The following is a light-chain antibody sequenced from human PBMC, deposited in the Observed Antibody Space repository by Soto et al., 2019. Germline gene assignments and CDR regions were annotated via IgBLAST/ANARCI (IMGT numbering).Light chain of an antibody. V-gene: IGLV2-23*01. CDR3: CSYAGIITWV. J-gene: IGLJ3*02. CDR2: EGS. CDR1: SSDVGSYNL. Sequence: QSALTQPASVSGSPGQSITISCTGTSSDVGSYNLVSWYQQHPGKAPKLMIYEGSKRPSGVSNRFSGSKSGNTASLTISGLQAEDEADYYCCSYAGIITWVCGGGTKVTVL.